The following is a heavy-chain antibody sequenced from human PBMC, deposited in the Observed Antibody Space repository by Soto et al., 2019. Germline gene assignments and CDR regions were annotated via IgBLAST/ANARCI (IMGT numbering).Heavy chain of an antibody. CDR1: GGSISSSSYY. V-gene: IGHV4-39*01. CDR3: ARPVHSSGWNGWFDP. Sequence: SETLSLTCTVSGGSISSSSYYWGWIRQPPGKGLEWIGSIYYSGSTYYNPSLKSRVTISVDTSKNQFSLKLSSVTAADTAVYYCARPVHSSGWNGWFDPWGQGTLVTVSS. D-gene: IGHD6-19*01. CDR2: IYYSGST. J-gene: IGHJ5*02.